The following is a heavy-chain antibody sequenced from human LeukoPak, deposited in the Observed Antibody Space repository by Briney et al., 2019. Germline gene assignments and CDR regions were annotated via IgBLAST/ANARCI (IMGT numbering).Heavy chain of an antibody. V-gene: IGHV4-30-2*01. CDR1: GGSISSGGYS. D-gene: IGHD2-15*01. CDR3: ATLGGYCSGGSCPPGRWFDP. CDR2: IYHSGST. J-gene: IGHJ5*02. Sequence: PSETLSLTCAVSGGSISSGGYSWSWIRQPPGKGLEWIGYIYHSGSTYYNPSLKSRVTISVDRSKNQFSLKLSSVTAADTAVYYCATLGGYCSGGSCPPGRWFDPWGQGTLVTVSS.